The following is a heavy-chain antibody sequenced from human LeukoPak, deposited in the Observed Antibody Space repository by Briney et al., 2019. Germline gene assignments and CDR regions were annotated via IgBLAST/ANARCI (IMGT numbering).Heavy chain of an antibody. CDR2: IYSGGST. CDR3: ARDKSFDF. CDR1: GFTVSSKY. V-gene: IGHV3-66*02. Sequence: PGGSLRLSCAASGFTVSSKYMSWVRQAPGKGLEWVSIIYSGGSTYYADSVKGRFTISRDISKNTLYLQMNSLRAEDTAVYYCARDKSFDFWGQGTLVTVSS. J-gene: IGHJ4*02.